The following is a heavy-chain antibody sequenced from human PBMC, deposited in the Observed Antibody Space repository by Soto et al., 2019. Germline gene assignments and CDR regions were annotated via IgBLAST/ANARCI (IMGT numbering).Heavy chain of an antibody. CDR3: ARKFLGAAAGTGGMDV. D-gene: IGHD6-13*01. J-gene: IGHJ6*02. Sequence: QVQLVQSGAEVKKPGPSVKVSCKASGGTFSSYAISWVRQAPGQGLEWMGGIIPIFGTANYAQKFQGRVTITADESTSTAYMELSSLRSEDTAVYYCARKFLGAAAGTGGMDVWGQGTTVTVSS. CDR1: GGTFSSYA. CDR2: IIPIFGTA. V-gene: IGHV1-69*01.